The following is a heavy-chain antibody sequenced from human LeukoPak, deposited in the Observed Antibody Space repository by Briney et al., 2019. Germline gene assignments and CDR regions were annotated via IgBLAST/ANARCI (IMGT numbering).Heavy chain of an antibody. CDR1: GFTFSSYG. J-gene: IGHJ4*02. D-gene: IGHD3-10*01. V-gene: IGHV3-33*01. Sequence: WGSLRLSCAASGFTFSSYGMHWVRQAPGKGPEWVAVIWYDGSNKYYADSVKGRFTISRDNSKNTLYLQMNSLRAEDTAVYYCARDESITMVRGVTGFDYWGQGTLVTVSS. CDR2: IWYDGSNK. CDR3: ARDESITMVRGVTGFDY.